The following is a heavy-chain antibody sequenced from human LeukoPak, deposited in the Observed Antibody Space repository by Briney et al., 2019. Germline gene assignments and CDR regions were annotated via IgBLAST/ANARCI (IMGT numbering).Heavy chain of an antibody. CDR3: SKGITLVRGFTDFDY. CDR2: IIDNGDRT. D-gene: IGHD3-10*01. Sequence: GGSLRLSCAASGFTFSRLAMNWVRQAPGKGLEWVATIIDNGDRTYYADSVRGRFTLSRDNSNNTLSLQMNSLRAEDTATYYCSKGITLVRGFTDFDYWGQGTLVTVSS. CDR1: GFTFSRLA. J-gene: IGHJ4*02. V-gene: IGHV3-23*01.